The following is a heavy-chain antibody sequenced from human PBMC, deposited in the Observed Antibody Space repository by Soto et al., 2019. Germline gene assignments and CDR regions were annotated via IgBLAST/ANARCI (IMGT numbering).Heavy chain of an antibody. D-gene: IGHD6-13*01. CDR2: ISSSGGSI. V-gene: IGHV3-23*01. Sequence: GGSLRLSCAASGFTFSSYSMNWVRQAPGKGLEWVSYISSSGGSIYYADSVKGRFTISRDNSKNTLYLQMNSLRAEDTAVYYCAKAALGAGPYYYYMDVWGKGTTVTVSS. J-gene: IGHJ6*03. CDR3: AKAALGAGPYYYYMDV. CDR1: GFTFSSYS.